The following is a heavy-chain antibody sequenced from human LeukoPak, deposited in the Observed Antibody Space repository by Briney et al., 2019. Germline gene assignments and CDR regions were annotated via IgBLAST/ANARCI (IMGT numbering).Heavy chain of an antibody. D-gene: IGHD1-26*01. Sequence: GGSLRLSCAASGFTFSSYEMNWVRQAPGKGLGWVSYISSSGSTIYYADSVKGRFTISRDNAKNSLYLQMNSLRAEDTAVYYCAREVGATETAFDIWGQGTMVTVSS. V-gene: IGHV3-48*03. J-gene: IGHJ3*02. CDR3: AREVGATETAFDI. CDR1: GFTFSSYE. CDR2: ISSSGSTI.